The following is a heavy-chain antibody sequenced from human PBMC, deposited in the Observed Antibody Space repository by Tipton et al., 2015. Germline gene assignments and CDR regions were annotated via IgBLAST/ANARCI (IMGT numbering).Heavy chain of an antibody. CDR2: INPYSGGT. Sequence: QSGPEVKKPGASVKVSCKASGYTFTSYYMHWVRQAPGQGLEWMGWINPYSGGTDYAQKFQGRVTMTRDTSISTAYMELSRLRSDDTSVYYCARGIWFGELLYPQDAFDIWGQGTMVTVSS. CDR3: ARGIWFGELLYPQDAFDI. CDR1: GYTFTSYY. V-gene: IGHV1-2*02. J-gene: IGHJ3*02. D-gene: IGHD3-10*01.